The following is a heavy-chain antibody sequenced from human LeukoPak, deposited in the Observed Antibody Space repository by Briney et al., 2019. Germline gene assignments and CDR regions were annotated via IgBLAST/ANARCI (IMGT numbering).Heavy chain of an antibody. V-gene: IGHV3-30*03. D-gene: IGHD6-19*01. J-gene: IGHJ4*02. CDR3: ATENPGIAVAGTSDDY. Sequence: GGSLRLSCAASGFTFSSYGMHWVRQAPGKGLEWVAVISYDGSNKYYADSVKGRFTSARDNSKNTLHLQMNSLRAEDTAVYYCATENPGIAVAGTSDDYWGQGTLVTVSS. CDR2: ISYDGSNK. CDR1: GFTFSSYG.